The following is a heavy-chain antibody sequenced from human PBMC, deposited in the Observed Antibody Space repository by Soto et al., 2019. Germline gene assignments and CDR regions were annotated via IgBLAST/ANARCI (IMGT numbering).Heavy chain of an antibody. Sequence: GGSLRLSCAASGFTFSRYAMSWVRQAPGKGLEWVSAISGSGGSTYYADSVKGRLTISRDNSKNTLYLQMNSLRAEDTAVYYCAKVYDSLSSEDIWGQGTMVTVSS. J-gene: IGHJ3*02. CDR2: ISGSGGST. D-gene: IGHD5-12*01. CDR3: AKVYDSLSSEDI. V-gene: IGHV3-23*01. CDR1: GFTFSRYA.